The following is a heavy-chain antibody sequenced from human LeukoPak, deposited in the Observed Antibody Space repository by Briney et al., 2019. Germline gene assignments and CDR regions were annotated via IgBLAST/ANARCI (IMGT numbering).Heavy chain of an antibody. V-gene: IGHV3-9*01. CDR2: ISWNSGSI. CDR3: AKDSEYSIFSRIQH. J-gene: IGHJ1*01. CDR1: GFTFDDYA. Sequence: GGSLGLSCAASGFTFDDYAMHWVRQAPGKGREWVSGISWNSGSIGYADSVKGRFTISRDNAKNSLYLQMNSLRAEDTALYYCAKDSEYSIFSRIQHWGQGTPVTVSS. D-gene: IGHD3-3*02.